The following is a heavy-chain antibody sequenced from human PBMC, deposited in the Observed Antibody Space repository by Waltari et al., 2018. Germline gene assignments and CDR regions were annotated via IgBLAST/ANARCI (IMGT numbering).Heavy chain of an antibody. CDR3: AHRRDWGIAAAVSP. Sequence: QITLKESGPTLVKPTQTLTLTCTFSGFSLSTSGVGVGWIRQPPGKALEWLALIYWNDDKRYSPSLKSRLTITKDTSKTQVVLTMTNMDPVDTATYYCAHRRDWGIAAAVSPWGQGTLVTVSS. V-gene: IGHV2-5*01. CDR2: IYWNDDK. CDR1: GFSLSTSGVG. J-gene: IGHJ5*02. D-gene: IGHD6-13*01.